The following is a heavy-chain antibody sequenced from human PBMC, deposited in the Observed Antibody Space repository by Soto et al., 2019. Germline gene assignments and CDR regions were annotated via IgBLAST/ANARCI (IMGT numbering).Heavy chain of an antibody. CDR2: IYYSGST. CDR3: ARLYYDSSGYYPSVNWFDP. J-gene: IGHJ5*02. V-gene: IGHV4-31*03. D-gene: IGHD3-22*01. Sequence: SETLSLTCTVSGGSISSGCYYWSWIRQHPGKGMEWIGYIYYSGSTYYNPSLKSRVTISVDTSKNQFSLKLSSVTAADTAVYYCARLYYDSSGYYPSVNWFDPWGQGTLVTVSS. CDR1: GGSISSGCYY.